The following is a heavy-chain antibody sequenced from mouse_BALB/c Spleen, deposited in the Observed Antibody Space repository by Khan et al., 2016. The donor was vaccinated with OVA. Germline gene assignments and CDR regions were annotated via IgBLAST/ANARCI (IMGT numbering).Heavy chain of an antibody. J-gene: IGHJ3*01. CDR1: GYTFTSYW. CDR3: VNHGRSSAWLTY. CDR2: INPSTGYT. Sequence: QVQLQQSGAELAKPGASVKMSCKASGYTFTSYWMHWVKQRPGQGLEWIGYINPSTGYTEYNQRFKAKATLTEDKSSSTAYMQLSSRTSEESAVYDCVNHGRSSAWLTYWGQGTLVTVAA. V-gene: IGHV1-7*01.